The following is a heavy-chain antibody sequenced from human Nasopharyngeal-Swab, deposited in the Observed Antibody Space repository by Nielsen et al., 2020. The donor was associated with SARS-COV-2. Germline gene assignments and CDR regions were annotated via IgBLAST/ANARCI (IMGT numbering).Heavy chain of an antibody. V-gene: IGHV3-9*01. Sequence: GGSLRLSCAASGFTFDDYAMHWVRQAPGKGLEWVSGISWNSGSIGYADSVKGRFTISRDNVKNSLYLQMNSLRAEDTALYYCASPGNFDYWGQGTLVTVSS. J-gene: IGHJ4*02. CDR2: ISWNSGSI. D-gene: IGHD3-10*01. CDR3: ASPGNFDY. CDR1: GFTFDDYA.